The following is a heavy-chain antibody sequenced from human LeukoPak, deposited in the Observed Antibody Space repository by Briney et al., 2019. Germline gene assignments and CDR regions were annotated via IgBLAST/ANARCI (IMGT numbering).Heavy chain of an antibody. CDR1: GFTVSSNY. CDR3: ARARPTRYFDWHDAFDI. V-gene: IGHV3-53*05. J-gene: IGHJ3*02. D-gene: IGHD3-9*01. Sequence: GSLRLSCAASGFTVSSNYMSWVRQAPGKGLEWVSVIYSGGSTYYADSVKGRFTISRDNSKNTLYLQMNSLRAEDTAVYYCARARPTRYFDWHDAFDIWGQGTMVTVSS. CDR2: IYSGGST.